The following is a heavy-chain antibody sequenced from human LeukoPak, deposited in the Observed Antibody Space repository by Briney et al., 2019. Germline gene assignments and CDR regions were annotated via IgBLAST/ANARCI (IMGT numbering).Heavy chain of an antibody. V-gene: IGHV1-69*04. Sequence: SVKDSCKASGGTFSSYAISWVRQAPGQGLEWMGRIIPILGIANYAQKFQGRVTITAGKSTSTAYMELSSLRSEDTAVYYCARDPGTTSPSDPYYYYGMDVWGQGTTVTVSS. D-gene: IGHD1-7*01. CDR3: ARDPGTTSPSDPYYYYGMDV. CDR1: GGTFSSYA. J-gene: IGHJ6*02. CDR2: IIPILGIA.